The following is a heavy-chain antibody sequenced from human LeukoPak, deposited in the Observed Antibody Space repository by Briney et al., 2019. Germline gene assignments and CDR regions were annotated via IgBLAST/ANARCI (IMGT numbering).Heavy chain of an antibody. CDR1: GFTFSNAW. J-gene: IGHJ4*02. V-gene: IGHV3-15*07. Sequence: GGSLRLSCAASGFTFSNAWMNWVRQAPGKGLEWVGRIKSKTDGGTTDYAAPVKGRFTISRDDSKNTLYLQMNSLKTEDTAVYYCTTEGGYDSSGPNDYWGQGTLVTVSS. CDR2: IKSKTDGGTT. D-gene: IGHD3-22*01. CDR3: TTEGGYDSSGPNDY.